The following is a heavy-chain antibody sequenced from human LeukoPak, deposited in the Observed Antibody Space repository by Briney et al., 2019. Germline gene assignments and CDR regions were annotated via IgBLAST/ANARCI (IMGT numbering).Heavy chain of an antibody. CDR3: ARHGGTYSSGYYLDY. J-gene: IGHJ4*02. CDR2: IYYSGST. V-gene: IGHV4-39*01. Sequence: SETLSLTCTVSGGSISSSNYYWGWIRQPPGKGLAWIGSIYYSGSTHYNPSLRSRLTISVDTSKNQFSLKLSPVTAADTAVYYCARHGGTYSSGYYLDYWGQGTLVTVSS. D-gene: IGHD3-22*01. CDR1: GGSISSSNYY.